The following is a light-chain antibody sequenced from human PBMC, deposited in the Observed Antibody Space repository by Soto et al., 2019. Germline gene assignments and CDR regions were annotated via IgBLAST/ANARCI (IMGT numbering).Light chain of an antibody. J-gene: IGKJ3*01. CDR2: AAS. CDR1: QGISNW. CDR3: QQANSLPVT. V-gene: IGKV1-12*01. Sequence: DIQMTQSPSSVSASVGDRVTITCRASQGISNWLAWYQQKPGKAPSLLLHAASSLQSGVPSRFSGSGYGTDFTLTISSLQPEDFATYFCQQANSLPVTFGPGTKVDIK.